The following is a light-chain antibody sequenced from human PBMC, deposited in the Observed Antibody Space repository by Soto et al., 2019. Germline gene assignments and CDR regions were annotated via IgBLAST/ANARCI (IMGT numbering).Light chain of an antibody. V-gene: IGKV1-39*01. CDR3: QQSFDPPRT. CDR1: QSIANY. CDR2: GAS. Sequence: DIQMTQSPSSLSASVRDRVSITCRASQSIANYLNWYQPKPGRAPKLLISGASNLQSGVPSHFSGSGSGTDFTLTISNPQPEDFATYYCQQSFDPPRTFGQGTKVDIK. J-gene: IGKJ1*01.